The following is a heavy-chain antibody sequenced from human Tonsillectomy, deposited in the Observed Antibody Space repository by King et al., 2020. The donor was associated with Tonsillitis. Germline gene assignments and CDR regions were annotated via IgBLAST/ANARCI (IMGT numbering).Heavy chain of an antibody. CDR1: GGTFSSYA. V-gene: IGHV1-69*06. CDR2: IIPIFGTA. CDR3: ARDYGYKYYFDY. Sequence: QLVQSGAEMKKPGSSVKVSCKASGGTFSSYAISWVRQAPGQGLEWMGGIIPIFGTANYAQKFQGRVTITADKSTRKAYMELSSLRSEDTAVYYCARDYGYKYYFDYWGQGTLVTVSS. J-gene: IGHJ4*02. D-gene: IGHD5-24*01.